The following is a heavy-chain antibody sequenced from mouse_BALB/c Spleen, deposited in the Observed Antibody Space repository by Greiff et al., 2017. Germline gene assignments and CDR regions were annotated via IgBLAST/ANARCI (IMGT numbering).Heavy chain of an antibody. V-gene: IGHV1-7*01. CDR1: GYTFTSYW. Sequence: LQESGAELAKPGASVKMSCKASGYTFTSYWMHWVKQRPGQGLEWIGYINPSTGYTEYNQKFKDKATLTADKSSSTAYMQLSSLTSEDSAVYYCARKRYDEVDYWGQGTTLTVSS. J-gene: IGHJ2*01. CDR3: ARKRYDEVDY. D-gene: IGHD2-14*01. CDR2: INPSTGYT.